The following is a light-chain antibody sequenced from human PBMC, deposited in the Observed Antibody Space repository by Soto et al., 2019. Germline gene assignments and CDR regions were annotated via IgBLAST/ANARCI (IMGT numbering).Light chain of an antibody. V-gene: IGKV3-20*01. Sequence: DIVLTQSPGTLSLSPGETATLSCRASQSVDRSFFAWYQKRRGQAPRLLIYATSARAAGIPDRFTGSGSGTDITLTITRLEPEDFAVYYCQVYGPSPMYTFGQGTKLEIK. J-gene: IGKJ2*01. CDR1: QSVDRSF. CDR2: ATS. CDR3: QVYGPSPMYT.